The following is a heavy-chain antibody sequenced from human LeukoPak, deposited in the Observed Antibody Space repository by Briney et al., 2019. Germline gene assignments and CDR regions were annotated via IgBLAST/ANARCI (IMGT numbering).Heavy chain of an antibody. CDR2: ISYDGSNK. D-gene: IGHD3-3*02. Sequence: GGSLRLSCAASGFTFSNYAMHWVRQAPGKGLEWVAVISYDGSNKYYADSVKGRFTISRDNSKNTLYLQMNSLRTEDTAVYYCARDSGLSNALDIWGQGTMVTVSS. J-gene: IGHJ3*02. CDR3: ARDSGLSNALDI. V-gene: IGHV3-30-3*01. CDR1: GFTFSNYA.